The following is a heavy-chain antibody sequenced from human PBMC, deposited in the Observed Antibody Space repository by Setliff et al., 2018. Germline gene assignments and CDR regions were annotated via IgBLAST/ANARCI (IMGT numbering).Heavy chain of an antibody. D-gene: IGHD2-8*01. CDR3: AREDGPNYYYYYMDI. V-gene: IGHV4-61*09. CDR1: GGSISSGNYY. Sequence: SETLSLTCTVSGGSISSGNYYWSWIRQPAGKGLEWIGHIQTSGTTNYNPSLKSRVTISVDTSKNQFSLKLSAVTAADTAVYFCAREDGPNYYYYYMDIWGEGTTVTVSS. CDR2: IQTSGTT. J-gene: IGHJ6*03.